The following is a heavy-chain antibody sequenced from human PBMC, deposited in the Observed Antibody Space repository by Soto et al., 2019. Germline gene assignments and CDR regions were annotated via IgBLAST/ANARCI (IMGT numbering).Heavy chain of an antibody. J-gene: IGHJ4*02. CDR1: GYSFAGHW. D-gene: IGHD1-26*01. Sequence: GESLKISCKGSGYSFAGHWVAWVRQMPEKGLEWIGTIYPGDSDTKYSSAFRGHVTISADTSVSTAYLQWRSLEATDSAIYYCARYSGSYWHYLDFWGQGTLVTVS. CDR3: ARYSGSYWHYLDF. CDR2: IYPGDSDT. V-gene: IGHV5-51*01.